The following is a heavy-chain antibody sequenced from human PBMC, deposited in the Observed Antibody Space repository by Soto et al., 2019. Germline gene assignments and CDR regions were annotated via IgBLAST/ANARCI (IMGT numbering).Heavy chain of an antibody. D-gene: IGHD4-17*01. CDR3: ARVGGDYNVNYGDYFYMDV. CDR2: IYYSGST. J-gene: IGHJ6*03. V-gene: IGHV4-59*01. CDR1: GGSISSYY. Sequence: SETLSLTCTVSGGSISSYYWSWIRQPPGKGLEWIGYIYYSGSTNYNPSLKSRVTISVDTSKNQFSLKLSSVTAADTAVYYCARVGGDYNVNYGDYFYMDVWGKGTTVTVSS.